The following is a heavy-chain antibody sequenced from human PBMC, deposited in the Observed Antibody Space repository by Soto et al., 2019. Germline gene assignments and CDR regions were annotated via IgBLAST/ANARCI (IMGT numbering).Heavy chain of an antibody. Sequence: GGSLRLSCSASGFTFLSYAMHWVRQAPGKGLEYVSAIGSNGGSTYYADSVKGRFTISRDNSKNTLYLQMRSLRAEDTAMYYCVKDQDWNYASNYAFDIWDQGTMVTVSS. CDR1: GFTFLSYA. J-gene: IGHJ3*02. CDR2: IGSNGGST. CDR3: VKDQDWNYASNYAFDI. V-gene: IGHV3-64D*06. D-gene: IGHD1-7*01.